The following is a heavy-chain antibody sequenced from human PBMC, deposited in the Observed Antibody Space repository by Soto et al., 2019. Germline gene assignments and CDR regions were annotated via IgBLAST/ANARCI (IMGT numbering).Heavy chain of an antibody. Sequence: PSETLSLTCAVYGGSFSGHFWSWIRQPPGKGLEWIGEINHSGSTNYNPSLKSRVTISVDTSKNQFSLKLNSMTAEDTAVYYCARDSLSYYDSSGYYYPAYYYGMDVWGQGTTVTVSS. CDR1: GGSFSGHF. J-gene: IGHJ6*02. CDR2: INHSGST. CDR3: ARDSLSYYDSSGYYYPAYYYGMDV. D-gene: IGHD3-22*01. V-gene: IGHV4-34*01.